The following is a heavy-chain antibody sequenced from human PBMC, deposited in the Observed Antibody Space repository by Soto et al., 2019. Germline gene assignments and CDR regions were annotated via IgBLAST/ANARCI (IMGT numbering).Heavy chain of an antibody. J-gene: IGHJ4*02. Sequence: QVQLVQSGAEVKKPGSSVKVSCKASGGTFSNFAITWVRQAPGQGLEWMGDIIPLFGATNYAQTFQGRVTFTADESTTTAYMELRSLRSNDTAVYYCARGLDTTVAHSHNWGQGTLVTVSS. CDR2: IIPLFGAT. CDR1: GGTFSNFA. V-gene: IGHV1-69*01. CDR3: ARGLDTTVAHSHN. D-gene: IGHD1-1*01.